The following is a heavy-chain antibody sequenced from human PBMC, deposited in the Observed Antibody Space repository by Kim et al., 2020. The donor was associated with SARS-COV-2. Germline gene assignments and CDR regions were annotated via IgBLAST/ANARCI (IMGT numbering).Heavy chain of an antibody. CDR2: INGDGTET. J-gene: IGHJ4*02. CDR3: GCIIAAGT. D-gene: IGHD6-13*01. CDR1: GFTFSSYW. Sequence: GGSLRLSCAASGFTFSSYWIHWVRQAPGKGLVWVSDINGDGTETRYADSVKGRFTISRDNAKNTVYLQMNSLRGEDTAVYYCGCIIAAGTGGQGTLVTVSS. V-gene: IGHV3-74*01.